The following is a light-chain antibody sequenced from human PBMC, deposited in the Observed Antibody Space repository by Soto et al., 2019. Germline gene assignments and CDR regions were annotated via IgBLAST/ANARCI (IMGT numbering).Light chain of an antibody. CDR1: SSDVGSYNR. CDR2: EVN. V-gene: IGLV2-18*02. J-gene: IGLJ1*01. CDR3: SSFTTGTTYV. Sequence: QSVLTQPPSVSGSPGQSVAVSFTGTSSDVGSYNRVSWYQQPPGTAPKLIIYEVNNRPSGVPDRFSGSKSGNTASLTISGFQAEDEADYYCSSFTTGTTYVFGTGTKVTVL.